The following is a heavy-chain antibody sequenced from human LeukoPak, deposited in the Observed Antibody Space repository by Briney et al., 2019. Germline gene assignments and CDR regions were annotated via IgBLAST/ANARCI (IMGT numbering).Heavy chain of an antibody. J-gene: IGHJ4*02. CDR1: GGSISSYY. V-gene: IGHV4-59*12. D-gene: IGHD3-9*01. CDR3: ASLRLRYFDWFIDY. CDR2: IYHSGST. Sequence: PSETLSLTCTVSGGSISSYYWSWIRQPPGKGLEWIGYIYHSGSTYYNPSLKSRVTISVDRSKNQFSLKLSSVTAADTAVYYCASLRLRYFDWFIDYWGQGTLVTVSS.